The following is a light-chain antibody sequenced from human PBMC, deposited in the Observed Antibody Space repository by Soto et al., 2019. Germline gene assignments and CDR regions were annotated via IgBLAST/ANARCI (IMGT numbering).Light chain of an antibody. V-gene: IGLV1-40*01. J-gene: IGLJ2*01. Sequence: QSVLTQPPSVSGAPGQRVTISCTGSSSNIGAGYDVHWYQQLPGTAPKIFIYGNSNRPSGVPDRFSGSKSGTSASLAIAGLQAEDEAVYYCQSYDSSLSGSVFGGGTKLTVL. CDR2: GNS. CDR1: SSNIGAGYD. CDR3: QSYDSSLSGSV.